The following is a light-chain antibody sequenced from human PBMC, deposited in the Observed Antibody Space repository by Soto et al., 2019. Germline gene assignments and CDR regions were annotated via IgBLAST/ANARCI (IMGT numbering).Light chain of an antibody. J-gene: IGKJ1*01. CDR2: DAS. Sequence: EIVLTQSPGTLSSSPGGRVTLSCRASQSVRDSHLAWFQQKPGQAPRLLIYDASRRATGIPDRFSGSGSGTEFTLTISRLDPEDVAVYYCEQYDNQQWTFGQGTKVEIK. CDR1: QSVRDSH. V-gene: IGKV3-20*01. CDR3: EQYDNQQWT.